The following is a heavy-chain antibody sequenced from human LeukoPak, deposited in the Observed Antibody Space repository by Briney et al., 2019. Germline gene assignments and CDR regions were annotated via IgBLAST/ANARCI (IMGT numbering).Heavy chain of an antibody. CDR2: ITSSSSYI. J-gene: IGHJ4*02. Sequence: GGSLRLFCAVSGLPLSTYRMKWARGARGRGLEWVSYITSSSSYIYYADSVKGRFTISRDNAKNSLYLQMNSLRAEDTAVYYCAREIIGGASFLDYWGQGTLVTVSS. CDR3: AREIIGGASFLDY. V-gene: IGHV3-21*01. CDR1: GLPLSTYR. D-gene: IGHD1-26*01.